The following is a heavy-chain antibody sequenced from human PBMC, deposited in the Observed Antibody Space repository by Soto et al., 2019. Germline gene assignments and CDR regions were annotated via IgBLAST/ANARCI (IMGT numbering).Heavy chain of an antibody. CDR3: ACTHNYYDSSGYLLFDY. CDR1: GYSFTSYW. V-gene: IGHV5-51*01. CDR2: IYPGDSDT. J-gene: IGHJ4*02. D-gene: IGHD3-22*01. Sequence: PGESLKISCKGSGYSFTSYWIGWVRQMPGKGLEWMGIIYPGDSDTRYSPSFQGQVTISADKSISTAYLQWSSLKASDTAMYYCACTHNYYDSSGYLLFDYWGQGTLVTVSS.